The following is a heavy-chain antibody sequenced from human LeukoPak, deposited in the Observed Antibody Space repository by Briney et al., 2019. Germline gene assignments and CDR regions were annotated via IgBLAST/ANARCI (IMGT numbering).Heavy chain of an antibody. CDR2: INPNSGGT. CDR1: GYTFTGYY. Sequence: ASVKVSCKASGYTFTGYYMHWVRQAPGQGLEWMGWINPNSGGTNYAQKFQGRVTMTRDTSISTAYMELSRLRSDDTAVHYCARITSDTLFFDYWGQGTLVTVSS. V-gene: IGHV1-2*02. CDR3: ARITSDTLFFDY. J-gene: IGHJ4*02. D-gene: IGHD1-14*01.